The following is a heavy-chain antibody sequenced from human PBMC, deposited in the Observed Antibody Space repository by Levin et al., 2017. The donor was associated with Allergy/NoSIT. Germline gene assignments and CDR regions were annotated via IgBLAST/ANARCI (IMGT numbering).Heavy chain of an antibody. Sequence: GESLKISCAASGFTVSSNYMSWVRQAPGKGLEWVSVIYSGGSTYYADSVKGRFTISRDNSKNTLYLQMNSLRAEDTAVYYCARDLDYGFYYGMDVWGQGTTVTVSS. J-gene: IGHJ6*02. CDR2: IYSGGST. D-gene: IGHD4-17*01. CDR1: GFTVSSNY. CDR3: ARDLDYGFYYGMDV. V-gene: IGHV3-66*01.